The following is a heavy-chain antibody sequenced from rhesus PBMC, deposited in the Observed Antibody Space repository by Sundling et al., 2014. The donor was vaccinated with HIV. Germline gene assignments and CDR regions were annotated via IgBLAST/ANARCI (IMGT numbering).Heavy chain of an antibody. CDR3: ARDVRTLGY. CDR2: VYGYGAT. Sequence: QVQLQESGPGLVKPSETLSLTCTVSGDSISGYFYWNWIRQAPGKGLEWIGNVYGYGATNYNPSLKSRVTISKDTSKNQFSLKLTSVTAADTAVYYCARDVRTLGYWGQGVLVTVSS. CDR1: GDSISGYFY. V-gene: IGHV4S9*01. J-gene: IGHJ4*01. D-gene: IGHD2-33*01.